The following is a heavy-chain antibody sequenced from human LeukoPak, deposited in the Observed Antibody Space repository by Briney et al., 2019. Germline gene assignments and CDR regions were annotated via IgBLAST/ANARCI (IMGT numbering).Heavy chain of an antibody. J-gene: IGHJ3*02. Sequence: SETLSLTCTVSGGSISSSSYYWGWIRQPPGKGLEWIGSIYYSGSTYYNPSLKSRVTISVDTSKNQFSLKLSSVTAADTAVYYCARDRLDAFDIWGQGTMVTVSS. CDR3: ARDRLDAFDI. V-gene: IGHV4-39*02. CDR1: GGSISSSSYY. CDR2: IYYSGST.